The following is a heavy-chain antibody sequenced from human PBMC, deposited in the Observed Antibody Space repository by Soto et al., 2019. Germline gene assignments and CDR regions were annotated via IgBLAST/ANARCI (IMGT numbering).Heavy chain of an antibody. CDR1: GYSFTSYW. CDR3: AREAQPMITFGGVIARPPDT. D-gene: IGHD3-16*02. Sequence: GESLKISCKGSGYSFTSYWIGWVRQMPGKGLEWMGIIYPGDSDTRYSPSFQGQVTISADKSISTAYLQWSSLKASDTAMYYCAREAQPMITFGGVIARPPDTWGQGTLVTVSS. CDR2: IYPGDSDT. J-gene: IGHJ5*02. V-gene: IGHV5-51*01.